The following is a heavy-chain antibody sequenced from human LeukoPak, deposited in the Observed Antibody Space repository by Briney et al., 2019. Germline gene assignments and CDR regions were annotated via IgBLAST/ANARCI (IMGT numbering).Heavy chain of an antibody. J-gene: IGHJ4*02. CDR1: GFTFTTYA. CDR2: ISGGGDST. CDR3: ARCPNFDY. Sequence: PGGSLRLSCAASGFTFTTYAMSWVRQAPGKGLEWVSAISGGGDSTYYADSVKGRFTISRDNSKKTLYLQMNSLRAEDMAVYYCARCPNFDYWGQGTLVTVSS. V-gene: IGHV3-23*01.